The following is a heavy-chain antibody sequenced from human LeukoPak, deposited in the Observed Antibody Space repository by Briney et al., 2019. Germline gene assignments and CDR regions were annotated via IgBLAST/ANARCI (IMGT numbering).Heavy chain of an antibody. CDR3: AKDRTIFGVVTFFDY. Sequence: GGSLRLSCGASGFTFSSYGMHWVRQAPGKGLEWVAVRSYDGSNKFYADSVKGRFTISRDNSKNTLYLQMNSLRAEDTAVYYCAKDRTIFGVVTFFDYWGQGTLVTVSS. D-gene: IGHD3-3*01. CDR1: GFTFSSYG. J-gene: IGHJ4*02. V-gene: IGHV3-30*18. CDR2: RSYDGSNK.